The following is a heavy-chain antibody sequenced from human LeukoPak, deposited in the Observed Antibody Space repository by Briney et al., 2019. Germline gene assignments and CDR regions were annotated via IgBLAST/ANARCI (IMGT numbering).Heavy chain of an antibody. CDR1: GFTFSSYS. J-gene: IGHJ4*02. Sequence: PGGSLRLSCAASGFTFSSYSMNWVRQAPGKGLEWVSSISSSSSYIYYADSVKGRFTISRDNAKNSLHLQMNSLRAEDTAVYYCARVPSEAAAGTGYWGQGTLVTVSS. CDR3: ARVPSEAAAGTGY. V-gene: IGHV3-21*01. D-gene: IGHD6-13*01. CDR2: ISSSSSYI.